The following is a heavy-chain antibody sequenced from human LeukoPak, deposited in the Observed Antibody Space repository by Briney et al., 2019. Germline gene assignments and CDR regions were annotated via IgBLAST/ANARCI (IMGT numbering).Heavy chain of an antibody. CDR3: ARVNSVGDYAWWFDP. V-gene: IGHV1-46*01. D-gene: IGHD1-26*01. CDR2: INPSGGTT. CDR1: GYTFTRYY. Sequence: GASVKVSCKASGYTFTRYYMHWVRQAPGPGLEWMGLINPSGGTTRYAQKFQRRVTMTRDLSTSTDYMELSSLRSDDTAVYFCARVNSVGDYAWWFDPWGQGTLVTVSS. J-gene: IGHJ5*02.